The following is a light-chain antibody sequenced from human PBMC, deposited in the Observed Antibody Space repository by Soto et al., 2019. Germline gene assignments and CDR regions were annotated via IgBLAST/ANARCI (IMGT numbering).Light chain of an antibody. CDR3: QQYNSSPKT. CDR1: QSISNW. CDR2: DAS. Sequence: DIPMTQSPSTLSASVGDRVTITCRASQSISNWLAWYRQKPGKAPELLIYDASSLQSGVPSRFSGSGSGREFTLTITRLQADDLATYYCQQYNSSPKTFGQGTKVEIK. J-gene: IGKJ1*01. V-gene: IGKV1-5*01.